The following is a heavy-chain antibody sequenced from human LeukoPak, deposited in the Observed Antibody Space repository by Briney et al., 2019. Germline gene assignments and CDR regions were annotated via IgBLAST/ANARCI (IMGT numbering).Heavy chain of an antibody. Sequence: GRSLRLSCAASGFTFDDYAMHWVRQAPGKGLEWVSGISWNSGSIGYADSVKGRFTISRDNAKNSLYLQMNSLRAEDTAVYYCAREGYSSGWYKKGAAFDIWGQGTMVTVSS. CDR1: GFTFDDYA. CDR2: ISWNSGSI. CDR3: AREGYSSGWYKKGAAFDI. V-gene: IGHV3-9*01. D-gene: IGHD6-19*01. J-gene: IGHJ3*02.